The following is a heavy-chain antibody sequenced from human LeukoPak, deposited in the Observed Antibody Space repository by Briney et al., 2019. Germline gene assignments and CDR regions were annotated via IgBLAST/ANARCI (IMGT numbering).Heavy chain of an antibody. CDR3: AGSSFPTSPLFDY. CDR1: GFTVSSNY. Sequence: GGSLRLSCAASGFTVSSNYMSWVRQAPGKGLEWVSVIYSGGSTYYADSVKGRFTISRDNSKNTLYLQMNSLRAEDTAVYYCAGSSFPTSPLFDYWGQGTLVTVSS. CDR2: IYSGGST. J-gene: IGHJ4*02. V-gene: IGHV3-66*02. D-gene: IGHD2/OR15-2a*01.